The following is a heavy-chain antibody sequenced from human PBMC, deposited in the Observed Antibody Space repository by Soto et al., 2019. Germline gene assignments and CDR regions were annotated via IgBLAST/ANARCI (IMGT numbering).Heavy chain of an antibody. CDR1: GGGNLRDYR. CDR3: ARGGYGYTVGAVY. J-gene: IGHJ4*01. V-gene: IGHV1-69*01. D-gene: IGHD5-12*01. CDR2: IIPKLGSA. Sequence: QVQLVQSGAEVKEPGSSVKVSCKASGGGNLRDYRTTWVRRAPGQWLEWMGGIIPKLGSANYAQNFQGRVTITADESTNNVDMELSSLRSDDTAVYYWARGGYGYTVGAVYLGHGTPGTVSS.